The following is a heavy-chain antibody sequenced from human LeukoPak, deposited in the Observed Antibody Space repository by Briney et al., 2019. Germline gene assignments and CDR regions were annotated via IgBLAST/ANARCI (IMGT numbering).Heavy chain of an antibody. J-gene: IGHJ6*03. V-gene: IGHV4-59*01. Sequence: SETLSLTCTVSGGSISTYYWSWVRQPPGKGLEWIGYGYYSGSTDYIPSLKSRVTISVDTSKNQFSLKLASVTAADTAVYYCVRSADRVIRGAPPYYYYYMDVWGRGTTVTVSS. CDR3: VRSADRVIRGAPPYYYYYMDV. CDR2: GYYSGST. D-gene: IGHD3-10*01. CDR1: GGSISTYY.